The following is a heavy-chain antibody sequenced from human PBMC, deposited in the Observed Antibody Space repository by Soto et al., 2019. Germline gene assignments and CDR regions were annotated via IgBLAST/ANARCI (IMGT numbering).Heavy chain of an antibody. D-gene: IGHD3-10*01. Sequence: QVQLVQSGAEVKRPGSSVKASCKASGDTFRFYSINWVRQAPGLGLEWMGRVNPILSMSNYAQRFQGRVTMTADKSTSTAYMELSGLRSEDTAMYYCATSYGSGYRAFDYWGQGALVTVSS. CDR3: ATSYGSGYRAFDY. V-gene: IGHV1-69*04. CDR2: VNPILSMS. CDR1: GDTFRFYS. J-gene: IGHJ4*02.